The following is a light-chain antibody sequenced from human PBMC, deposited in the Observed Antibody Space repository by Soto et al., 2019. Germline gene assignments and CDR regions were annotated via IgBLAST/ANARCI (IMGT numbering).Light chain of an antibody. CDR3: SSYTGNVV. Sequence: QSVLTQPGSVSGSPGQSITISCTGTSSDVGGYNYVSWYQQHPGKAPKLMIYDVSARPSGVSNRFSGSKSGNTASLTISGLQAEVEADYYCSSYTGNVVFGGGTKLTVL. V-gene: IGLV2-14*01. CDR2: DVS. J-gene: IGLJ2*01. CDR1: SSDVGGYNY.